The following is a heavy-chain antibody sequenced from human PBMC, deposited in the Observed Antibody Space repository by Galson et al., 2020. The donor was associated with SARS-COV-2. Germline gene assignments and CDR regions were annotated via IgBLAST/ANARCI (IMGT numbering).Heavy chain of an antibody. J-gene: IGHJ4*02. D-gene: IGHD3-10*01. CDR1: GGSFSGYY. V-gene: IGHV4-34*01. CDR2: INHSGST. Sequence: SETLSLTCAVYGGSFSGYYWSWIRQPPGKGLEWIGEINHSGSTNYNPSLKSRVTISVDTSKNQFSLKLSSVTAADTAVYYCARGPYYYGSGSQGLDYWGQGTLVTVSS. CDR3: ARGPYYYGSGSQGLDY.